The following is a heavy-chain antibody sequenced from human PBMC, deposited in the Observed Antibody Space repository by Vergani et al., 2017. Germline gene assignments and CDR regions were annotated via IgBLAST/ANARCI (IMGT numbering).Heavy chain of an antibody. D-gene: IGHD1-1*01. CDR2: ISYDGTQK. J-gene: IGHJ1*01. CDR1: GFTSSYYG. V-gene: IGHV3-30*03. Sequence: QVHLVESGGGVVQPGRSLRLSCVVSGFTSSYYGMYWVRQAPGKGLEWVAVISYDGTQKYYADSVKGRFTISRDNSNSTLYLQMNSLRTEDTAVYYCATKSCGTPGCQIGYFREWGQGTLVTVSS. CDR3: ATKSCGTPGCQIGYFRE.